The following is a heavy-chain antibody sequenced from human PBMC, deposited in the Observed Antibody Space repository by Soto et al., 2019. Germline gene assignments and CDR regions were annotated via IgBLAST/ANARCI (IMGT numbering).Heavy chain of an antibody. CDR1: GGTFSSYA. CDR2: IIPIFGTA. CDR3: ASVREAKDGSVPPLAAFDI. J-gene: IGHJ3*02. D-gene: IGHD3-10*01. Sequence: SVKVSCKASGGTFSSYAISWVRQAPGQGLEWMRGIIPIFGTANYAQKFQGRVTITADESTSTAYMELSSLRSEDTAVYYCASVREAKDGSVPPLAAFDIWGQGTMVTVSS. V-gene: IGHV1-69*13.